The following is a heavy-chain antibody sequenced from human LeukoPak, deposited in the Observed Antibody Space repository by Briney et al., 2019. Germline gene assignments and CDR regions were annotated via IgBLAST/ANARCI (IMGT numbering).Heavy chain of an antibody. CDR1: GYTFTVYY. CDR3: ARGFLLQGRGAFDI. V-gene: IGHV1-2*02. Sequence: GASVKVSCKASGYTFTVYYIHWLRQAPGQGLEWMGWIIPNSGGTKYAQKFQDRVTMTRDTSISTAYMELSSLTYDDTAVYYCARGFLLQGRGAFDIWGQGAMVTVSS. D-gene: IGHD3-3*01. J-gene: IGHJ3*02. CDR2: IIPNSGGT.